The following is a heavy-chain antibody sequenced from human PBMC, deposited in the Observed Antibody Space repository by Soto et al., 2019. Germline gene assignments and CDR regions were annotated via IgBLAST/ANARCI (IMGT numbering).Heavy chain of an antibody. J-gene: IGHJ3*02. Sequence: SGPTLVKPTQTLTLTCTFSGFSLSTSGMCVSWIRQPPGKALEWLALIDWDDDKYYSTSLKTRLTISKDTSKNQVVLTMTNMDPVDTATYYCARSSGYGAAAVYDAFDIWGQGTMVTVSS. V-gene: IGHV2-70*01. CDR1: GFSLSTSGMC. CDR2: IDWDDDK. CDR3: ARSSGYGAAAVYDAFDI. D-gene: IGHD6-13*01.